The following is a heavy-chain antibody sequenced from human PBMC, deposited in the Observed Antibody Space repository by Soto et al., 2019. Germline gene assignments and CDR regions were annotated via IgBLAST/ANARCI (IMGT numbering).Heavy chain of an antibody. J-gene: IGHJ5*02. Sequence: ASVKVSCKASGYTFTSYGISWVRQAPRQGLEWMGIINPSGGSTSYAQKFQGRVTTTRDTSTSTVYMELSSLRSEDTAVYYCARDGEVAAAGTENWFDPWGQGTLVTVSS. V-gene: IGHV1-46*01. CDR2: INPSGGST. D-gene: IGHD6-13*01. CDR1: GYTFTSYG. CDR3: ARDGEVAAAGTENWFDP.